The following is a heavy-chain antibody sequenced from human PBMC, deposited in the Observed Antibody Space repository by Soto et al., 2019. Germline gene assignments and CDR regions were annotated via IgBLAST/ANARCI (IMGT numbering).Heavy chain of an antibody. CDR3: TRVARDCSRGSCYHRN. Sequence: GGSLRLSCTASGVTFCDYAMSWVRQGPGKGLEWVSFIRSNTYGGTTEYAASVKDRFTISRDDSKTNAYLQMNSLKTEDTGVYYCTRVARDCSRGSCYHRNWGPGTRLTVSS. J-gene: IGHJ4*02. CDR1: GVTFCDYA. D-gene: IGHD2-15*01. CDR2: IRSNTYGGTT. V-gene: IGHV3-49*04.